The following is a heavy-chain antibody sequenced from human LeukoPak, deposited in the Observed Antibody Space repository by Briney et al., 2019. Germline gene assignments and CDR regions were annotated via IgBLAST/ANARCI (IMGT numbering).Heavy chain of an antibody. V-gene: IGHV3-74*01. CDR3: ARGGWGTAIDY. J-gene: IGHJ4*02. CDR1: GLTFSGYW. CDR2: INNDGSGT. D-gene: IGHD1-7*01. Sequence: GGSLRLSCAASGLTFSGYWMHWVRQAPGKGLVWVSYINNDGSGTTYADSVKGRFTISRDNAKNTVDLQMNSLRAEDTAVYYCARGGWGTAIDYLGQGTLVTVSS.